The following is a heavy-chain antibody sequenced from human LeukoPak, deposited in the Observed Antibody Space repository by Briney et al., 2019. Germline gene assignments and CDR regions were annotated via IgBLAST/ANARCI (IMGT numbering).Heavy chain of an antibody. J-gene: IGHJ4*02. D-gene: IGHD3-10*01. V-gene: IGHV4-4*02. CDR1: GGSISSSNW. Sequence: SETLSLTCAVSGGSISSSNWWSWIRQPPGKGLEWIGEIYHSGSTNYNPSLKSRVTISVDKSKNQLSLKLISVTAADTAVYFCAIDYGSGSFDYWGQGTLVTVSS. CDR3: AIDYGSGSFDY. CDR2: IYHSGST.